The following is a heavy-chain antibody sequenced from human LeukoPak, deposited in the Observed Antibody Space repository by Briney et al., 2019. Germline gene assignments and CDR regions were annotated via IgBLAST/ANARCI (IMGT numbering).Heavy chain of an antibody. Sequence: SETLSLTCSVSIGSISGSKWWSWVLQSPGKGLEWIVYIYYSGSTNYNPSLKSRVTISADTSKNQFSLKLSSVTAADTAVYYCASAYSSSSPDEYWYFDLWGRGTLVTVSS. CDR3: ASAYSSSSPDEYWYFDL. CDR2: IYYSGST. CDR1: IGSISGSKW. V-gene: IGHV4-4*02. D-gene: IGHD6-13*01. J-gene: IGHJ2*01.